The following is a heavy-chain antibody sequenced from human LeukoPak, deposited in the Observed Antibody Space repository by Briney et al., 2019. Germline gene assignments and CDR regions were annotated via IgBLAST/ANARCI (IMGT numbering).Heavy chain of an antibody. CDR2: ISGSGGST. CDR1: GFTFSSYG. D-gene: IGHD3-22*01. CDR3: AKDFSGDYYDSSGYYWGSAFDI. Sequence: PGGSLRLSCAASGFTFSSYGMSWVRQAPGKGLEWVSAISGSGGSTYYADSVKGRFTISRDNSKNTLYLQMNSLRAEDTAVYYCAKDFSGDYYDSSGYYWGSAFDIWGQGTMVTVSS. J-gene: IGHJ3*02. V-gene: IGHV3-23*01.